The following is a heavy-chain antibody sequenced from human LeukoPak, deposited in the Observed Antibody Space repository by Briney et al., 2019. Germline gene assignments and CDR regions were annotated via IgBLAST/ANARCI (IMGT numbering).Heavy chain of an antibody. D-gene: IGHD6-25*01. Sequence: SGTLSLTCAVSGGSISSSNWWSWVRQPPGKGLEWIGEIYHSGSTNYNPSLKSRVTISVDASKNQFSLKLSSVTAADTAVYYCARDLRYSSAGSAFDIWGQGTMVTVSS. J-gene: IGHJ3*02. CDR2: IYHSGST. CDR3: ARDLRYSSAGSAFDI. V-gene: IGHV4-4*02. CDR1: GGSISSSNW.